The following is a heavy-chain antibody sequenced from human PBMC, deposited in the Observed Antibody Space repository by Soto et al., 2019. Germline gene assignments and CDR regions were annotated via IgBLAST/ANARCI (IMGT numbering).Heavy chain of an antibody. D-gene: IGHD5-18*01. CDR2: ISGSGGST. J-gene: IGHJ6*02. CDR1: GFTFSSYA. CDR3: ATSLIQLWFPVIGMDV. V-gene: IGHV3-23*01. Sequence: GGSLRLSCAASGFTFSSYAMSWVRQAPGKGLEWVSAISGSGGSTYYADSVKGRFTISRDNAKNTLDLQMNSMRAEDTAVYYCATSLIQLWFPVIGMDVWGQGTTVTVSS.